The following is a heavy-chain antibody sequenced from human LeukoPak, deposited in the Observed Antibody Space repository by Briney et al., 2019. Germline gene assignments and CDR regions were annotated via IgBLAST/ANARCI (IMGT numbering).Heavy chain of an antibody. CDR3: TTYSGYDYYYYYMDV. Sequence: GGSLRLSCAASGFTFSGSAMHWVRQASGKGLEWVGRIRSKANSYATAYAASVKGRFTISRDDSKNTAYLQMNSLKTEDTAVYYCTTYSGYDYYYYYMDVWGKGTTVTIPS. D-gene: IGHD5-12*01. J-gene: IGHJ6*03. V-gene: IGHV3-73*01. CDR1: GFTFSGSA. CDR2: IRSKANSYAT.